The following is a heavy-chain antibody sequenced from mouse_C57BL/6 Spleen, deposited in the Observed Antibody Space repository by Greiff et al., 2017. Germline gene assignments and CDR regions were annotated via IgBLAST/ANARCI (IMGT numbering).Heavy chain of an antibody. CDR2: IYPYNGVS. CDR3: TSDYCNLDWFAY. J-gene: IGHJ3*01. D-gene: IGHD2-1*01. Sequence: EVQLQQQSGPELVKPGASVKISCKASGYSFTGYYMHWVQQSHGNILDWIGFIYPYNGVSSYNQKFKGKATLTVYKSSSTANMELRSPTSEDSAIYYGTSDYCNLDWFAYWGQGTLVTVSA. CDR1: GYSFTGYY. V-gene: IGHV1-31*01.